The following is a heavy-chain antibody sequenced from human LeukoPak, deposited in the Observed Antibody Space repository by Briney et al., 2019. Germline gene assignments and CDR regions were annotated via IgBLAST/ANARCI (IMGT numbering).Heavy chain of an antibody. V-gene: IGHV4-59*08. J-gene: IGHJ4*02. CDR1: GGSISSYY. CDR2: IYYSGST. D-gene: IGHD6-19*01. CDR3: ARHTAGSGWYYFDY. Sequence: SETLSLTCTVSGGSISSYYWSWIRQPPGKGLEWIGYIYYSGSTNYNPSLKSRVTISVDTSKNQFSLKLSSVTAADTAVYYCARHTAGSGWYYFDYWGQGTLVTVSS.